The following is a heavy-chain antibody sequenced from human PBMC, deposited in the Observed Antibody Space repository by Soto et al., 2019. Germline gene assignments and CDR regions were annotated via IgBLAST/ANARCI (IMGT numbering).Heavy chain of an antibody. J-gene: IGHJ4*02. CDR1: GGSISSYY. CDR2: IYYSGST. CDR3: ARDGRGYDSSGYFDS. V-gene: IGHV4-59*01. Sequence: SETLSLTCTVSGGSISSYYWSWIRQPPGKGLEWIGYIYYSGSTNYNPSLKSRVTISVDTPKNQFSLKLSSVTAADTAVYYCARDGRGYDSSGYFDSWGQGTLATVSS. D-gene: IGHD3-22*01.